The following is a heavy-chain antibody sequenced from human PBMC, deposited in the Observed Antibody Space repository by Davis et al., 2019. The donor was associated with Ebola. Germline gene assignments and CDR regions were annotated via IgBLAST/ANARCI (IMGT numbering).Heavy chain of an antibody. J-gene: IGHJ4*02. CDR3: AKAPEGVQGQLLADY. V-gene: IGHV3-23*01. Sequence: GESLKISCAASGFTFNNYAMTWVRQAPGKGLEWVSSVSGSGATTYYADSVKGRFTISRDNAKNTQYLQMNSLRAEDTAVYYCAKAPEGVQGQLLADYWGQGTLVTVSS. CDR1: GFTFNNYA. D-gene: IGHD1-1*01. CDR2: VSGSGATT.